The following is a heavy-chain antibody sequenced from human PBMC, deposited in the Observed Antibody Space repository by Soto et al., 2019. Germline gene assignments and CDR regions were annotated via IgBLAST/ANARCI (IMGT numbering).Heavy chain of an antibody. CDR3: VKQAHGLDGVAFDY. CDR1: GFIFSEST. Sequence: GGSLRLSCSASGFIFSESTIYWVRQVPGKGLEAISAVSTSGRSTYYADSVKDRFTISRDNSKNTLFLQMGSLRPEDTAIYYCVKQAHGLDGVAFDYWGQGTQVT. V-gene: IGHV3-64D*06. CDR2: VSTSGRST. J-gene: IGHJ4*02. D-gene: IGHD2-15*01.